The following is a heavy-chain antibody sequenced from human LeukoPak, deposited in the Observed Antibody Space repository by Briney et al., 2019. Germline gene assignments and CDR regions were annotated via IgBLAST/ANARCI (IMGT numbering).Heavy chain of an antibody. J-gene: IGHJ3*02. Sequence: PGGSLRLSCAASGFTFSTYTMNWVRQAPGKGLEWVSYITTTSKTKLYADSVRGRFTISRDNAKNSLYLQMNSLTAEDTAVYYCAKDLRDAFDIWGQGTMVTVSS. CDR1: GFTFSTYT. V-gene: IGHV3-48*01. CDR3: AKDLRDAFDI. CDR2: ITTTSKTK.